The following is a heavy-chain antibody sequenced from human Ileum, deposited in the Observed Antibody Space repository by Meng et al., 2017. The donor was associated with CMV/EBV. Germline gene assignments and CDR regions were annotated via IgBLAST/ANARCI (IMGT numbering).Heavy chain of an antibody. Sequence: QLQLLQSGAEVKTPWSSGKVSCKASGYTFTSYYIHWVRQAPGQGLEWMGWINPNNGDTNYAQKFQGGVTMTRDTSINTAYMEVTSADTAVYYCARGANYASYRVDYWGQGTLVTVSS. V-gene: IGHV1-2*02. CDR1: GYTFTSYY. CDR3: ARGANYASYRVDY. J-gene: IGHJ4*02. D-gene: IGHD1-7*01. CDR2: INPNNGDT.